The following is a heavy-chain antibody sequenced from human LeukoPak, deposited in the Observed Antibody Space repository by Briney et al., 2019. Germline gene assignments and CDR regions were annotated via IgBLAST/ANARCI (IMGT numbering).Heavy chain of an antibody. V-gene: IGHV4-34*01. CDR1: GGSFSGYY. D-gene: IGHD2-15*01. J-gene: IGHJ5*02. CDR3: ARKDIVVVVATTSTSFDP. CDR2: INHSGST. Sequence: SETLSLTCAVYGGSFSGYYWSWIRQPPGKGLEWIGEINHSGSTNYNPSLKSRVTISVDTSKNQLSLKLSSVTAADTAVYYCARKDIVVVVATTSTSFDPWGQGTLVTVSS.